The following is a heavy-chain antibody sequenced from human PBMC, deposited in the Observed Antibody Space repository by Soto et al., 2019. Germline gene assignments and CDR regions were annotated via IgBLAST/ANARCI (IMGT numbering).Heavy chain of an antibody. J-gene: IGHJ6*02. Sequence: QVQLVQSGAEVKKPGSSVKVSCKAPGGTFSSYAISWVRQAPGQGLEWMGGIIPIFGTAKYAQKFQGRVTITADESTSTGYMELSSLRSEDTAVYYCARSQGGSSSLDIYYYYYYGMDVWGQGTTVTDSS. CDR2: IIPIFGTA. CDR3: ARSQGGSSSLDIYYYYYYGMDV. V-gene: IGHV1-69*01. CDR1: GGTFSSYA. D-gene: IGHD2-15*01.